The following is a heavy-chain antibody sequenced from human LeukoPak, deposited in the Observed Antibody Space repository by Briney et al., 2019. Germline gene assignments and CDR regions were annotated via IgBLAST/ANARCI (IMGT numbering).Heavy chain of an antibody. V-gene: IGHV4-59*01. Sequence: SETLSLTCTVSGGSISSYYWSWIRQPPGKGLVGIGNIYYSGSTNYNPSLKSRVTISVDTSKNQSSLKLSSVTAADTAVYYCARAHDYGDYDSSYMDVWGKGTTVTVSS. D-gene: IGHD4-17*01. CDR3: ARAHDYGDYDSSYMDV. J-gene: IGHJ6*03. CDR2: IYYSGST. CDR1: GGSISSYY.